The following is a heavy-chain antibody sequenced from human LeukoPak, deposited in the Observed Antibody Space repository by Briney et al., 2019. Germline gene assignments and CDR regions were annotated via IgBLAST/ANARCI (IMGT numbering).Heavy chain of an antibody. Sequence: SETLSLTCAVYGGSFSGYYWSWIRQPPGKGLEWIGEINHSGSTNYNPSLKSRVTISVDTSKNQFSLKLSSVTAADTAVYYCVRHMANGGYHYYYYMDVWGKGTTVTISS. CDR2: INHSGST. J-gene: IGHJ6*03. CDR3: VRHMANGGYHYYYYMDV. V-gene: IGHV4-34*01. CDR1: GGSFSGYY. D-gene: IGHD2-21*01.